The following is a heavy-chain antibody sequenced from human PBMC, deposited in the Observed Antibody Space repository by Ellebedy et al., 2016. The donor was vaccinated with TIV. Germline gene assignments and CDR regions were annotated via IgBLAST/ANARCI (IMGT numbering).Heavy chain of an antibody. V-gene: IGHV4-39*01. CDR1: GGPFSCSSCY. J-gene: IGHJ5*02. CDR3: ARWFGELLYVRWFDP. D-gene: IGHD3-10*01. Sequence: SETLSLTCTVSGGPFSCSSCYWGWIRQPPGKGLEWIGSIYYSGSTYYNPSLKSRVTISVDTSKNQFSLRLSSVTAADTAVYYCARWFGELLYVRWFDPWGQGTLVTVSS. CDR2: IYYSGST.